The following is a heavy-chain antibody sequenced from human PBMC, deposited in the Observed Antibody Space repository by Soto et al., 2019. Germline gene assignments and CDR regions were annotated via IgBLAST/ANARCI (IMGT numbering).Heavy chain of an antibody. CDR3: ARDPVDGYAFFDY. CDR2: IYYGGTT. V-gene: IGHV4-59*01. D-gene: IGHD5-12*01. J-gene: IGHJ4*02. CDR1: GGSLSPSY. Sequence: PSETLSLTCTVSGGSLSPSYWSWIRQPPGKGLEWIGYIYYGGTTTNNPSLNSRVAISIDTSKKQSSLKLTSVTAADTAVYYCARDPVDGYAFFDYWGQGTLVTVSS.